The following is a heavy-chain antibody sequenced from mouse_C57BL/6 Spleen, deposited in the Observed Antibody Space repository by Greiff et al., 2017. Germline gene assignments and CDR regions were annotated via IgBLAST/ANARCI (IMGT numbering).Heavy chain of an antibody. CDR2: INPSNGGT. J-gene: IGHJ1*03. D-gene: IGHD1-1*01. V-gene: IGHV1-42*01. Sequence: VQLQQSGPELVKPGASVKISCKASGYSFTGYYMNWVKQSPEKSLEWIGEINPSNGGTTYNQKFKAKATLTVDKSSSTAYMQLKSLTSEDSAVYYCARWYYGSGGYFDVWGTGTTVTVSS. CDR3: ARWYYGSGGYFDV. CDR1: GYSFTGYY.